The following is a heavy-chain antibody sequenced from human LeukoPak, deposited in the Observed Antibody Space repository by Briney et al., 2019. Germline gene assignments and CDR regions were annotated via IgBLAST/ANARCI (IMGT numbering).Heavy chain of an antibody. V-gene: IGHV4-59*01. Sequence: SETLSLTCTVSGGSISSYYWSWIRQPPGKGLEWIGYIYYSGNTNYNPSLKSRVTISVDTSKNQFSLKLSSVTAADTAVYYCARDGDYSGYDSLDYWGQGTLVTVSS. CDR1: GGSISSYY. J-gene: IGHJ4*02. D-gene: IGHD5-12*01. CDR3: ARDGDYSGYDSLDY. CDR2: IYYSGNT.